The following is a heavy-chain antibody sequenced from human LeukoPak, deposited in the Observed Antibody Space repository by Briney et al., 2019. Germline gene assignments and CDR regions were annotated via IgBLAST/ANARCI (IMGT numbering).Heavy chain of an antibody. Sequence: GASVKVSCKASGYTFTSYDINWVRQATGQGLEWMGWMNPNSGNTGYAQKFQGRVTITRNTSISTAYMELSSLRSEDTAVYYCTRGIYSSGVAGTRNGYYYYYMDVWGKGTTVTVSS. V-gene: IGHV1-8*03. J-gene: IGHJ6*03. D-gene: IGHD6-19*01. CDR3: TRGIYSSGVAGTRNGYYYYYMDV. CDR1: GYTFTSYD. CDR2: MNPNSGNT.